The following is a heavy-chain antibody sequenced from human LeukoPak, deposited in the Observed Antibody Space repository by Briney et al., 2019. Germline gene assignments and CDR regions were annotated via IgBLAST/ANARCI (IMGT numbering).Heavy chain of an antibody. CDR1: GGTFSSYA. D-gene: IGHD5-24*01. CDR3: ARDPPVEMATIGDY. J-gene: IGHJ4*02. V-gene: IGHV1-69*05. Sequence: SVKVSCKASGGTFSSYAISWVRQAPGQGLEWMGGIFPIFGTANYAQKFQGRVTITTDESTSTAYMELSSLRSEDTAVYYCARDPPVEMATIGDYWGQGTLVTVSS. CDR2: IFPIFGTA.